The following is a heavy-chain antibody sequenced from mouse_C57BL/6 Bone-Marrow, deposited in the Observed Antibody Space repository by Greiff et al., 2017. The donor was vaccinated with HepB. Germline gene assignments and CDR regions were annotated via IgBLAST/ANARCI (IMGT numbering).Heavy chain of an antibody. CDR2: IDPSDSYT. CDR3: VKECSSRLFYTLEY. J-gene: IGHJ4*01. D-gene: IGHD1-1*01. CDR1: GYTFTSYW. Sequence: QVQLQQPGAELVMPGASVKLSCKASGYTFTSYWMHWVKQRPGQGLEWIGEIDPSDSYTNYNQKFKGKSTLTVDKSSSTAYMQLSSLTSEGSAVYYGVKECSSRLFYTLEYWGEGTSVTASS. V-gene: IGHV1-69*01.